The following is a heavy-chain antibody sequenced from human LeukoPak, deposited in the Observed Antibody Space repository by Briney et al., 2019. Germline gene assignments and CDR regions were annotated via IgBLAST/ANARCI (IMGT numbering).Heavy chain of an antibody. CDR3: AKDRYYASGSSYGNAFDI. CDR2: ISGGGGST. Sequence: GGSLRLSCAASGFTFSSYAMSWVRQAPGKGLEWVSAISGGGGSTYYADSVKGRFTISRDNSKDTLYLQMNSLRAEDTAVYYCAKDRYYASGSSYGNAFDIWGQGTMVTVSS. V-gene: IGHV3-23*01. CDR1: GFTFSSYA. D-gene: IGHD3-10*01. J-gene: IGHJ3*02.